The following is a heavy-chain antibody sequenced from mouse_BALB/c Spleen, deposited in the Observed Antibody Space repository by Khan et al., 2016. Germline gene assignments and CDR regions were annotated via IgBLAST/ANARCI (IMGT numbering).Heavy chain of an antibody. V-gene: IGHV3-2*02. CDR3: ARQDYGSTYGMDF. J-gene: IGHJ4*01. CDR1: GYSITSDYA. D-gene: IGHD1-1*01. CDR2: INYSGGT. Sequence: VQLKESGPGLVKPSQSLSLTCTVSGYSITSDYAWNWIRQFPGDKLEWMGYINYSGGTSYNPSLKSRISITRDTSKNQFFLQLNSVTSEDTATYCCARQDYGSTYGMDFWGQGTSVTVSS.